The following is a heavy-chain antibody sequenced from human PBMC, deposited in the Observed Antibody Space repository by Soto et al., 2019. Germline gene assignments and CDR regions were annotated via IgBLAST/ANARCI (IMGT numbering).Heavy chain of an antibody. J-gene: IGHJ5*02. CDR1: GYTFANYY. CDR2: VYPGDSDT. CDR3: ARRPYCSSISCYGTDWFDP. V-gene: IGHV5-51*01. D-gene: IGHD2-2*01. Sequence: GESLKISCKGSGYTFANYYVAWVRQMPGKGLEWMGIVYPGDSDTRYSPSFQGHVTMSADKSTSTAYLQWSSLRASDTAMYYCARRPYCSSISCYGTDWFDPWGQGTLVTVS.